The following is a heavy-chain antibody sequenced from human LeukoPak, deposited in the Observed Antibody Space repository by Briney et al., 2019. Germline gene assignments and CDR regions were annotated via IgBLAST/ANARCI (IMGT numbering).Heavy chain of an antibody. CDR3: ARGAVVAGTTDY. Sequence: ASVKVSCKASGYTFTGYYMHWVRQATGQGLEWMGWMNPNSGNTGYAPEFQGRVTMTRDTSINTAYMELSSLRSEDTAVYYCARGAVVAGTTDYWGQGTLVTVSS. V-gene: IGHV1-8*02. CDR1: GYTFTGYY. D-gene: IGHD6-19*01. CDR2: MNPNSGNT. J-gene: IGHJ4*02.